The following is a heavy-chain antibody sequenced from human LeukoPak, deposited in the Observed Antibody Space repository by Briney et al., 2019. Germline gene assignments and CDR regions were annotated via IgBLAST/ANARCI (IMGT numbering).Heavy chain of an antibody. CDR3: AKGAYSSGWHYWYFDL. CDR2: ISGSGGST. D-gene: IGHD6-19*01. Sequence: GGSLRLSCAASGFTFSSYAMSWVRQAPGKGLEWVSAISGSGGSTYYADSVKGRFTISRDNSKNTLYLQVNSLRAEDAAVYYCAKGAYSSGWHYWYFDLWGRGTLVTVSS. J-gene: IGHJ2*01. CDR1: GFTFSSYA. V-gene: IGHV3-23*01.